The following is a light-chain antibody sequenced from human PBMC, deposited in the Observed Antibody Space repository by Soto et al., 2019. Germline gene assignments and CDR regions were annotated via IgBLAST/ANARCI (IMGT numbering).Light chain of an antibody. Sequence: QSALTQPASVSGSPGQSITISCTGSSSDVGTQNYVSWYQQHPDKAPKLMIYEVSDRPSGVSNRFSGSKSGNTASLTSSGVQAEDEADYYCLSYTSSYTVVFGGGTKRTV. J-gene: IGLJ2*01. CDR1: SSDVGTQNY. CDR3: LSYTSSYTVV. CDR2: EVS. V-gene: IGLV2-14*01.